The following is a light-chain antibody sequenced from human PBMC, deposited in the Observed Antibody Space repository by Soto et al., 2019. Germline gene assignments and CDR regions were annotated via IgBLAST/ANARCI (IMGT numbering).Light chain of an antibody. CDR3: GADHGSGSNFVYV. J-gene: IGLJ2*01. CDR1: SGYSNYK. V-gene: IGLV9-49*01. CDR2: VGTGGIVG. Sequence: QSVLTQPPSASASLGASVTLTCTLSSGYSNYKVDWYQQRPGKGPRFVMRVGTGGIVGSKGDGIPDRFSVLGSGLNRYLIIQNIQEEDESDYHCGADHGSGSNFVYVFGGGTQLTVL.